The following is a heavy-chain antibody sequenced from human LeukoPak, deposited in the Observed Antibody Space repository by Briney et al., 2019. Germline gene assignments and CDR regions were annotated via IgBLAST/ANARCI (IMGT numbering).Heavy chain of an antibody. Sequence: VASVKVSCKASGYTFTSYYMHWVRQAPGQGLEWMGIINPSGGSTDYAQKFQGRVTMTRDTSTSTVYMELSSLRSEDTAVYYCARASTPAATGYWGQGTLVTVSS. J-gene: IGHJ4*02. CDR2: INPSGGST. CDR3: ARASTPAATGY. CDR1: GYTFTSYY. D-gene: IGHD2-2*01. V-gene: IGHV1-46*01.